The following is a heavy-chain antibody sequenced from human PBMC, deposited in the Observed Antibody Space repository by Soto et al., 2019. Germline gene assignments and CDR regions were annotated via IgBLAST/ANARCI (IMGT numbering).Heavy chain of an antibody. CDR3: AREPLAHSYFDL. J-gene: IGHJ4*02. CDR1: GGSISGYY. Sequence: SETLSLTCTVSGGSISGYYWSWIRQPAGKGLEWIGRMYNSERTNYNPSLKSRVTMSMDTSKNQFPLKLTSVTAADTAVYFCAREPLAHSYFDLWGQGTLVTVSS. CDR2: MYNSERT. V-gene: IGHV4-4*07.